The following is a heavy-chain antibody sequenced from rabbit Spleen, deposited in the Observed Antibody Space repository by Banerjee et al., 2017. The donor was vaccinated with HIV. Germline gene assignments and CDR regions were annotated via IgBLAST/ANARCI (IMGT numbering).Heavy chain of an antibody. V-gene: IGHV1S40*01. CDR1: GIDFSSYNF. D-gene: IGHD8-1*01. CDR3: ARDAGTGDYIDVYFNL. Sequence: QSLEESGGGLVKPGGTLTLTCKASGIDFSSYNFICWVRQAPGKGLEWIACIAGSSSGFTYSATWAKGRFTCSKTSSTTVTLQMTSLTVADTATYFCARDAGTGDYIDVYFNLWGPGTLVTVS. J-gene: IGHJ4*01. CDR2: IAGSSSGFT.